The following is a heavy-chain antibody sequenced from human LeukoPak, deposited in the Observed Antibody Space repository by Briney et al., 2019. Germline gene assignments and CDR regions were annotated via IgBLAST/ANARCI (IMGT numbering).Heavy chain of an antibody. V-gene: IGHV3-23*01. CDR1: GFTFSSYA. Sequence: GRSLRLSCAASGFTFSSYAMSWVRQAPGKGLEWVSAISGSGGSTYYADSVKGRFTISRDNSKNTLYLQMNSLRAEDTAVYYCAKDLYCSSTSCSDFDYWGQGTLVTVSS. D-gene: IGHD2-2*01. CDR3: AKDLYCSSTSCSDFDY. J-gene: IGHJ4*02. CDR2: ISGSGGST.